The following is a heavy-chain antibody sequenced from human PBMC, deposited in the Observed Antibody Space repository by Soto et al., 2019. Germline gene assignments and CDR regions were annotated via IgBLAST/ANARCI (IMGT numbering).Heavy chain of an antibody. J-gene: IGHJ5*02. Sequence: QVQVVQSGAEVKKPGASVKISCKASGYRFTSYYMHWVRQAPGQGLEWMGIINPNSGITNYAQNFQSRVTMTRDTSTSTVYMELSSLKSEDTAVYYCARSRGAAAGINWFDPWGQGTLVTVSS. CDR3: ARSRGAAAGINWFDP. CDR2: INPNSGIT. V-gene: IGHV1-46*03. CDR1: GYRFTSYY. D-gene: IGHD6-13*01.